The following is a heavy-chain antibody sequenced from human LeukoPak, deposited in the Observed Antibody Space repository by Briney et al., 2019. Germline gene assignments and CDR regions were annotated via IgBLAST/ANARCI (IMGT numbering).Heavy chain of an antibody. CDR3: VRDGGYYGPDS. J-gene: IGHJ4*02. CDR2: IKQDGTEK. CDR1: GFTFSSYW. D-gene: IGHD3-10*01. V-gene: IGHV3-7*04. Sequence: GGSLRLSCAASGFTFSSYWMSWVRQAPGKGLEWVANIKQDGTEKYYVDSVKGRFTISRDNAKDSLYLQMNSLSAEDTAMYYCVRDGGYYGPDSWGQGALVSVSS.